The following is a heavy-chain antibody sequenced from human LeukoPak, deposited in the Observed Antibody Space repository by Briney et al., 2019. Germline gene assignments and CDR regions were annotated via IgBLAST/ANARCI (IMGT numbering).Heavy chain of an antibody. D-gene: IGHD3-16*02. Sequence: SETLSLTCAVYGGSFSGYYWSWIRQPPGKGLEWIGEINHSGSTNYNPSLKSRVTISVDTSKNQFSLKLSSVTAADMAVYYCARSGYDYVWGSYRYRNFDYWGQGTLVTVSS. V-gene: IGHV4-34*01. CDR2: INHSGST. CDR1: GGSFSGYY. J-gene: IGHJ4*02. CDR3: ARSGYDYVWGSYRYRNFDY.